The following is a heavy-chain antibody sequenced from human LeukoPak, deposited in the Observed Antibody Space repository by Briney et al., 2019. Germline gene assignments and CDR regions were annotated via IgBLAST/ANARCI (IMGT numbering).Heavy chain of an antibody. V-gene: IGHV3-23*01. CDR3: VKGGQRYDFWRFDY. CDR2: ISGSGGST. CDR1: GVSFSDYA. D-gene: IGHD3-3*01. Sequence: PGGPLTLSCAVSGVSFSDYAMNWVRLAPGTGLQWVSSISGSGGSTYYADSVKGRFSISRDNSNDTLSLQMNSLRAEDTALYYCVKGGQRYDFWRFDYWGQGTVVTVSS. J-gene: IGHJ4*02.